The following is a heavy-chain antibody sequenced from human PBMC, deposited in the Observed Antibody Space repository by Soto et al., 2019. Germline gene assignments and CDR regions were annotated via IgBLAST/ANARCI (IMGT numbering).Heavy chain of an antibody. J-gene: IGHJ4*02. CDR2: INPSGGST. Sequence: GASVKVSCKASGYTFTSYYMHWVRQAPGQGLGWMGIINPSGGSTSYAQKFQGRVTMTRDTSTSTVYMELSSLRSEDTAVYYCARGTAVADITPNFDYWGQGTLVTVSS. CDR3: ARGTAVADITPNFDY. CDR1: GYTFTSYY. V-gene: IGHV1-46*01. D-gene: IGHD6-19*01.